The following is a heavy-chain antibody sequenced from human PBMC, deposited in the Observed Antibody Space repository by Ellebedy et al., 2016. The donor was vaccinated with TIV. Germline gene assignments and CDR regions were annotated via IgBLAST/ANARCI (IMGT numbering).Heavy chain of an antibody. CDR1: GFTFSTYA. J-gene: IGHJ4*02. Sequence: PGGSLRLSCAASGFTFSTYAMGWVRQAPGKGLEWVSGISGSGDNTFYADSVKGRFTISRDNSKNTLYLKMNSLRAEDTAVYYCAKGTGGHPRGYDYWGQGTLVTVSS. V-gene: IGHV3-23*01. CDR2: ISGSGDNT. CDR3: AKGTGGHPRGYDY. D-gene: IGHD2-15*01.